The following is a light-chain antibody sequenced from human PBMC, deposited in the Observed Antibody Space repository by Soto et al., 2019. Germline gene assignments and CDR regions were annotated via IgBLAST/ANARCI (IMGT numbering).Light chain of an antibody. CDR3: HQFGDSPQT. V-gene: IGKV3-20*01. Sequence: PGDRATLSCRASQRLSVSYIAWYQQKPGQAPRLLIYSTSTRAAGIPDRFTGRGSGTHFTLAISRLEPEDFAVYYCHQFGDSPQTFGQGTTVEV. CDR2: STS. CDR1: QRLSVSY. J-gene: IGKJ1*01.